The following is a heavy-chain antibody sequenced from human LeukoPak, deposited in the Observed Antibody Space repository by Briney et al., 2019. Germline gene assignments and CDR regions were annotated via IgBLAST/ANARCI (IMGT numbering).Heavy chain of an antibody. J-gene: IGHJ4*02. CDR3: GRGLGPAAAGHFDY. CDR2: ISSTCSYI. D-gene: IGHD6-13*01. CDR1: GFVFRTYN. V-gene: IGHV3-21*01. Sequence: PGGSLRLSCVASGFVFRTYNMNWVRQAPGKGLEWVSSISSTCSYIYYADSVKGRFTISRDNAKNSLYLHMNSLRAEDTAVYYCGRGLGPAAAGHFDYWGQGTLITVSS.